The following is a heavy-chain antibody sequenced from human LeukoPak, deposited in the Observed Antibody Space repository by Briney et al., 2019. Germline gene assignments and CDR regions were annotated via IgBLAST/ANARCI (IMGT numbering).Heavy chain of an antibody. D-gene: IGHD2-2*01. CDR3: ARQDLNLQLLCNY. J-gene: IGHJ4*02. CDR1: GYTFTGYY. Sequence: ASVKVSCKASGYTFTGYYMHWVRQAPGQGLEWMGWINPNSGGTNYAQKFQGRVTMTRDTSISTAYMELSRLRSDDTAVYYCARQDLNLQLLCNYWGQGTLVTVSS. V-gene: IGHV1-2*02. CDR2: INPNSGGT.